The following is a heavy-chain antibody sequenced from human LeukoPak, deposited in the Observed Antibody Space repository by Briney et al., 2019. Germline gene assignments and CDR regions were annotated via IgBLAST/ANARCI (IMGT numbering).Heavy chain of an antibody. CDR3: ARDNYDFWSGWIDAFDI. J-gene: IGHJ3*02. D-gene: IGHD3-3*01. CDR2: ISAYNGNT. CDR1: GYTFTGYY. Sequence: ASVKVSCKASGYTFTGYYMHWVRQAPGQGLEWMGWISAYNGNTNYAQKLQGRVTMTTDTSTSTAYMELRSLRSDDTAVYYCARDNYDFWSGWIDAFDIWGQGTMVTVSS. V-gene: IGHV1-18*04.